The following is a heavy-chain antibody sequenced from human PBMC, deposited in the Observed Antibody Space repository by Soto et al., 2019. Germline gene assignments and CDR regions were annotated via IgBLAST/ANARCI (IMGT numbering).Heavy chain of an antibody. CDR1: GGTFNNYA. Sequence: GASVKVSCKASGGTFNNYALSWVRQAPGQGLEWVGGIIPIFNSATYAQKFQGRVTITADDSTSTAYMELRSLRPDDTAVFYCAREVAVASYSFDFWGQGTLVTV. V-gene: IGHV1-69*13. D-gene: IGHD6-19*01. J-gene: IGHJ4*02. CDR3: AREVAVASYSFDF. CDR2: IIPIFNSA.